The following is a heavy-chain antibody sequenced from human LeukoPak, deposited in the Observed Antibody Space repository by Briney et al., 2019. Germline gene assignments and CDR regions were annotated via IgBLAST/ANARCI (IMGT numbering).Heavy chain of an antibody. CDR3: ARADCSSTSCYAAGDY. CDR1: GGSISSNSYY. Sequence: SETLSLTCTVSGGSISSNSYYWGWIRQPPGKGLEWIGCIYYSGSTYYNPSLKSRVTISVDTSKNQFSLKLSSVTAADTAVYYCARADCSSTSCYAAGDYWGQGTLVTGSS. J-gene: IGHJ4*02. V-gene: IGHV4-39*07. D-gene: IGHD2-2*01. CDR2: IYYSGST.